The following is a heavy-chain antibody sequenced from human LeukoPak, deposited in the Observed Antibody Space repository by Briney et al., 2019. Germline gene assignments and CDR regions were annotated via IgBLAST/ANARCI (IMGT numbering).Heavy chain of an antibody. CDR3: VLPYYDFWSGRANYGMDV. V-gene: IGHV3-30-3*01. D-gene: IGHD3-3*01. J-gene: IGHJ6*02. CDR1: GFTFSSYA. CDR2: ISYDGSNK. Sequence: PGRSLRLSCAASGFTFSSYAMHWVRQAPGKGLEWVAVISYDGSNKYYADSVKGRFTNSRDNSKNTLYLQMNSLRAEDTAVYYCVLPYYDFWSGRANYGMDVWGQGTTVTVSS.